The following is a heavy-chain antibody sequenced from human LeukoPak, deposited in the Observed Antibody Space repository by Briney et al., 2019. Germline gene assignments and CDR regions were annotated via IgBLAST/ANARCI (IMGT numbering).Heavy chain of an antibody. V-gene: IGHV3-48*01. CDR2: ISSSSVSI. CDR1: GFTFSTYG. Sequence: PGGSLRLSCAASGFTFSTYGMSWVRQAPGKGLEWLSHISSSSVSIYYADSVKGRFTISRDNAKNSLYLQMNSLRAEDTAVYYCARRFREGYCSGGSCYSFGYWGQGTLVTVSS. CDR3: ARRFREGYCSGGSCYSFGY. J-gene: IGHJ4*02. D-gene: IGHD2-15*01.